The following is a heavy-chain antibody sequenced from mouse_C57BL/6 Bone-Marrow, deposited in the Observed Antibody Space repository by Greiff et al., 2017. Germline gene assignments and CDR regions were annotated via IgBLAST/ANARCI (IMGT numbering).Heavy chain of an antibody. J-gene: IGHJ2*01. CDR3: ARQPPTIPHYFDY. V-gene: IGHV5-2*01. D-gene: IGHD2-12*01. Sequence: EVQGVESGGGLVQPGESLKLSCESNEYEFPSHDMSWVRKTPEKRLELVAAINSDGGSTYYPDTMERRFIISRDNTKKTRYLQMSSLRSEDTALYYCARQPPTIPHYFDYWGQGTTLTVSS. CDR1: EYEFPSHD. CDR2: INSDGGST.